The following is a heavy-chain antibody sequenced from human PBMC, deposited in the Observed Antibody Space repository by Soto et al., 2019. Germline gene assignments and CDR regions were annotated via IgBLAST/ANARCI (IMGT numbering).Heavy chain of an antibody. CDR1: GFTFSSNW. Sequence: EVQLVESGGDLVQPGGSLRLSCEASGFTFSSNWMHWVHQGPGKGLVWVSRMNPDGSTRGYADSVKGRFTISRDNARNTVFLQMSSLRAEDTAVYYCARGGEVGAGQYYLDDSWGQGTLVTVSS. D-gene: IGHD2-21*01. V-gene: IGHV3-74*01. J-gene: IGHJ4*02. CDR3: ARGGEVGAGQYYLDDS. CDR2: MNPDGSTR.